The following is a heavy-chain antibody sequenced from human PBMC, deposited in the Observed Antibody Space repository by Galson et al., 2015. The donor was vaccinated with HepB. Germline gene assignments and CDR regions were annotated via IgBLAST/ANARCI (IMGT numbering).Heavy chain of an antibody. CDR3: ARVLRLRKGYKSPFDY. V-gene: IGHV6-1*01. D-gene: IGHD5-24*01. CDR2: TYYRSKWNN. J-gene: IGHJ4*02. CDR1: GDSVSSNSSL. Sequence: CAISGDSVSSNSSLWNWIRQSPSRDLEWLGRTYYRSKWNNDYAVSVKSQISTTSDTSKNHFSLQLNSVTPEDTAVYFWARVLRLRKGYKSPFDYWGQGTLVTVSS.